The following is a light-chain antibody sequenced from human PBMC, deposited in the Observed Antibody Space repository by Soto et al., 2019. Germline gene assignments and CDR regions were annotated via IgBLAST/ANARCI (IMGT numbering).Light chain of an antibody. CDR1: QGISSY. CDR3: QQLNTYPLT. J-gene: IGKJ4*01. Sequence: DIHSTLSTCFLSASVGDRVTMSCRASQGISSYLAWYQQKPGEAPKLLIYAASTLQSGVPSRFSGSGSGTDFTLTISSLQPEDFATYYCQQLNTYPLTFGGGTKVDNK. CDR2: AAS. V-gene: IGKV1-9*01.